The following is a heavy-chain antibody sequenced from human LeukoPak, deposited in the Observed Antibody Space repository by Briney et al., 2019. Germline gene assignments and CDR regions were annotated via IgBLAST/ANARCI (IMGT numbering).Heavy chain of an antibody. Sequence: SETLSLTCTVSGGSISSYYWSWIRQPPGKGLEWIGYINYSGSTNYNPSLKSRVTISVDTSKNQFSLKLSSVTAADTAVYYCARGRKYYYGSGSYYGYWGQGTLVTVSS. CDR3: ARGRKYYYGSGSYYGY. J-gene: IGHJ4*02. CDR2: INYSGST. CDR1: GGSISSYY. D-gene: IGHD3-10*01. V-gene: IGHV4-59*12.